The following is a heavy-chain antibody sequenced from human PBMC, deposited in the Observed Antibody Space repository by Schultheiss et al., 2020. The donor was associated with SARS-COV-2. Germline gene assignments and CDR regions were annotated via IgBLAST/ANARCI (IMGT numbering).Heavy chain of an antibody. CDR3: AKGSEGRITIFGVVITHNWFDP. D-gene: IGHD3-3*01. CDR2: ISGSGGST. J-gene: IGHJ5*02. V-gene: IGHV3-23*01. CDR1: GFTFSRYA. Sequence: GESLKISCAASGFTFSRYAMSWVRQAPGKGLEWVSAISGSGGSTYYADSVKGRFTISRDNSKNTLYLQMNSLRAEDTAVYYCAKGSEGRITIFGVVITHNWFDPWGQGTLVTVSS.